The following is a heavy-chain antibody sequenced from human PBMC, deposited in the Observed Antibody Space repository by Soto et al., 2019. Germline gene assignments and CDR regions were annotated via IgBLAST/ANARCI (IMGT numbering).Heavy chain of an antibody. J-gene: IGHJ2*01. CDR2: IFDSGST. V-gene: IGHV4-30-4*01. CDR3: ARGIMPRTHHGYFDL. Sequence: PSETLSLTCTVSGGSISGGVHSWSWIRQPPGKGLEWIGHIFDSGSTYYNPSLKSRLTISVDTSKNQFSLRLSSVTAADTAVYYWARGIMPRTHHGYFDLWARGPLVPVSS. D-gene: IGHD2-2*01. CDR1: GGSISGGVHS.